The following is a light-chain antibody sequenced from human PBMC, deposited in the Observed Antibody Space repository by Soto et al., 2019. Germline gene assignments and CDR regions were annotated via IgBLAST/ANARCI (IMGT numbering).Light chain of an antibody. CDR2: GAS. CDR1: QSVAGNA. Sequence: IVLTQSPDILSLSPGERATLSCRASQSVAGNALAWYQHKTGQPPRLLVYGASKRVTGLPDRFSGSGSGTDFTLTISRLQPEDFVFYFCQQYVGGFPVTFRGGTNLEIK. CDR3: QQYVGGFPVT. V-gene: IGKV3-20*01. J-gene: IGKJ4*01.